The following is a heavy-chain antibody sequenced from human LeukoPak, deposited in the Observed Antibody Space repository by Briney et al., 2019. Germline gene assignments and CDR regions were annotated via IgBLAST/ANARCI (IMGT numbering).Heavy chain of an antibody. Sequence: GGSLRLSCVASGFTFSSYWMSWVRQAPGKGLEWVSSISSSSSYIYYADSVKGRFTISRDNAKNSLYLQMNSLRAEDTAVYYCAREVWIQLWYRGSWVDYWGQGTLVTVSS. CDR3: AREVWIQLWYRGSWVDY. J-gene: IGHJ4*02. CDR1: GFTFSSYW. V-gene: IGHV3-21*01. CDR2: ISSSSSYI. D-gene: IGHD5-18*01.